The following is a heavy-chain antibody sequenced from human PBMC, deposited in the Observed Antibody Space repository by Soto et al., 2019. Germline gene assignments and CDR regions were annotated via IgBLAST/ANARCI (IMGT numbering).Heavy chain of an antibody. CDR2: VSGSGGST. CDR3: ARRGPGTYFDY. D-gene: IGHD6-13*01. CDR1: GFTFSSYA. Sequence: EVQLLESGGGLVQPGGSLRLSCAASGFTFSSYAMRWVRQTPGKGLEWVSAVSGSGGSTYYADSVKGRFTISRDNSKNTLYLQMNSLRAEDTAVYYCARRGPGTYFDYWGQGTLVTVSS. V-gene: IGHV3-23*01. J-gene: IGHJ4*02.